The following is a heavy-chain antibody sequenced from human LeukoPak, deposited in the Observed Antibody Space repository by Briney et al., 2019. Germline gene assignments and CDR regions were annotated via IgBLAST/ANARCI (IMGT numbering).Heavy chain of an antibody. J-gene: IGHJ3*02. CDR1: GFTFSSYE. D-gene: IGHD2-21*02. CDR3: ARDRSKVTAYDDALDM. Sequence: GGSLRLSCAGSGFTFSSYELNWVRQAPGKGLEWVSYISDVGTTQHYADSVKGRFTISRDNVKNSVFLQMKSLTAEDTAVYYCARDRSKVTAYDDALDMWGQVTMVIVSS. V-gene: IGHV3-48*03. CDR2: ISDVGTTQ.